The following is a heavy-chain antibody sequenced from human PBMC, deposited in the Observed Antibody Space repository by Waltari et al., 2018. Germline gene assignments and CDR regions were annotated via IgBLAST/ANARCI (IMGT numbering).Heavy chain of an antibody. J-gene: IGHJ4*02. CDR3: TRGGPLVVVSRAPDY. D-gene: IGHD3-16*01. Sequence: VEVMESGGDLVQPGQSLRLSCVTSGLNFGDFSMRGYRHGQGVGLKWIGFAQSRVHGGAIQYAASVRNRFIISRDDSKDTVYLQMNSLELEDTGVYYCTRGGPLVVVSRAPDYWGQGTLVTVSS. CDR1: GLNFGDFS. V-gene: IGHV3-49*03. CDR2: AQSRVHGGAI.